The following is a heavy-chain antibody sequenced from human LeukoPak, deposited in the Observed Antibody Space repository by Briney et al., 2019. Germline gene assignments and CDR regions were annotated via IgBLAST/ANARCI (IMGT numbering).Heavy chain of an antibody. D-gene: IGHD2-15*01. CDR2: MNPNSGNT. Sequence: ASVKVSCKASGYTFTSYDINWVRQATGQGLEWMGWMNPNSGNTGYAQKFQGRVTMTRNTSISTAYMELSSLRSEDTAVYYCARVYCSGGSCYWDTGNNWFDPWGQGTLVTVSS. J-gene: IGHJ5*02. CDR1: GYTFTSYD. V-gene: IGHV1-8*01. CDR3: ARVYCSGGSCYWDTGNNWFDP.